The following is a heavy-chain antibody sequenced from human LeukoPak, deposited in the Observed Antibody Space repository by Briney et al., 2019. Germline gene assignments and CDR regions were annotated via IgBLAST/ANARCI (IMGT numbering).Heavy chain of an antibody. J-gene: IGHJ4*02. CDR2: ISGSGGST. D-gene: IGHD3-22*01. V-gene: IGHV3-23*01. CDR1: GFTFSSYA. Sequence: GGSLRLSCAASGFTFSSYAMSWVRQAPGKGLEWISTISGSGGSTYYVDSVKGRFTISRDNSKNTLYLQMNSLKTEDTAVYYCTTDFLGSGYYPHFDYWGQGTLVTVSS. CDR3: TTDFLGSGYYPHFDY.